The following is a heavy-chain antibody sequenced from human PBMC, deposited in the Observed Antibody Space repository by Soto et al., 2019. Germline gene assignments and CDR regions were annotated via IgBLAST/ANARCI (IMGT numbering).Heavy chain of an antibody. Sequence: GGSLRLSCAASGFTFSSDAMSWVRQAPGKGLEWVSAISGSGGSTYYANSVKGRFTISRDNSKNTLYLQMNSLRAEDTAVYYCAKDGPVATIPYHSYNAMDGCGTATTVT. CDR1: GFTFSSDA. CDR2: ISGSGGST. J-gene: IGHJ6*04. CDR3: AKDGPVATIPYHSYNAMDG. D-gene: IGHD5-12*01. V-gene: IGHV3-23*01.